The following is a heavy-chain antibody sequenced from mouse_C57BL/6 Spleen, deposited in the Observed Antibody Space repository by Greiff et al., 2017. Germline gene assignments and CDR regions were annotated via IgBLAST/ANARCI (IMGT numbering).Heavy chain of an antibody. D-gene: IGHD1-1*01. CDR1: GYSFTDYN. V-gene: IGHV1-39*01. Sequence: VQLQQSGPELVKPGASVKISCKASGYSFTDYNMNWVKQSNGKSLEWIGVINPNYGTTSYNQKFKGKATLTVDQSSSTAYMQLNSLTSEDSAVYYWARSGGSSYRAWFAYWGQGTLVTVSA. J-gene: IGHJ3*01. CDR2: INPNYGTT. CDR3: ARSGGSSYRAWFAY.